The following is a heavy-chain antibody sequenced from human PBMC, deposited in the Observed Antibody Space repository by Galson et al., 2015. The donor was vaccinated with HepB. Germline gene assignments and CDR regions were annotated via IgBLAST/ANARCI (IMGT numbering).Heavy chain of an antibody. D-gene: IGHD4-17*01. CDR3: ARGNTDYGNFDY. CDR2: IYGDGTT. J-gene: IGHJ4*02. V-gene: IGHV3-74*01. Sequence: SLRLSCAASGFTFSSYWMHWVRQVPGKGLVWVARIYGDGTTYYADSVKGRLTISRDNAKNTLYLQMNSLRAEDTAVYYCARGNTDYGNFDYWGQGTLVTVSS. CDR1: GFTFSSYW.